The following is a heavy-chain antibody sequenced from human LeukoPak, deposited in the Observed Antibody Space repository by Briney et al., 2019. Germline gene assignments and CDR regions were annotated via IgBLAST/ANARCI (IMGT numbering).Heavy chain of an antibody. D-gene: IGHD5-18*01. Sequence: SETLSLTCTVSGGSISSSSYYWSWIRQPAGKGLEWIGHIYTSGSTKYNPSLKSRVTISVDTSKNQFSLKLSSVTAADTAVFYCVRRRYNYGFDSWGQGSLVTVSS. CDR2: IYTSGST. CDR1: GGSISSSSYY. J-gene: IGHJ4*02. V-gene: IGHV4-61*09. CDR3: VRRRYNYGFDS.